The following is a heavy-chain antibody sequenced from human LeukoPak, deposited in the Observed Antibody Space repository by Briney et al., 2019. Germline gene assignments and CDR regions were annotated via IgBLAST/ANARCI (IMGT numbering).Heavy chain of an antibody. V-gene: IGHV4-34*01. D-gene: IGHD2-15*01. CDR1: GGSFSGYV. CDR3: ARIRPRGGSSPMIYYYYGMDV. CDR2: INHNGIT. J-gene: IGHJ6*02. Sequence: SETLSLTCAVYGGSFSGYVWSWIRQPPGKGLEWLGQINHNGITNYNPSLKSRVTISVDTSKNQFSLKLTSVTAADTAVYYCARIRPRGGSSPMIYYYYGMDVWGQGTTVTVSS.